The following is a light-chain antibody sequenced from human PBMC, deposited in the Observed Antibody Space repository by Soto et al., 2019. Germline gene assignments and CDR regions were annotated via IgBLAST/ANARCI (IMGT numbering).Light chain of an antibody. J-gene: IGLJ2*01. CDR3: SSYTSTSTVV. V-gene: IGLV2-14*03. CDR1: SSDVGGYNY. Sequence: QSALTQPASVSGSPGQSITISCTGTSSDVGGYNYVSWYQHHPGKAPKLMIYDVSNRPSGVSNRFSGSKSDNTASLTTSGLQAEDEADYYCSSYTSTSTVVFGGGTKLTVL. CDR2: DVS.